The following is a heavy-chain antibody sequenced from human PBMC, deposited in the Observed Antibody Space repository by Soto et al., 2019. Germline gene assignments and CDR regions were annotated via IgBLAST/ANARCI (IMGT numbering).Heavy chain of an antibody. CDR3: AADGRFLEWLLIGAFDI. CDR1: GFTFTSSA. V-gene: IGHV1-58*02. D-gene: IGHD3-3*01. J-gene: IGHJ3*02. CDR2: IVVGSGNT. Sequence: SVKVSCKASGFTFTSSAMQWVRQARGQRFEWIGWIVVGSGNTNYAQKFQERVTITRDMSTSTAYMELSSLRSEDTAVYYCAADGRFLEWLLIGAFDIWGQGTMVTVSS.